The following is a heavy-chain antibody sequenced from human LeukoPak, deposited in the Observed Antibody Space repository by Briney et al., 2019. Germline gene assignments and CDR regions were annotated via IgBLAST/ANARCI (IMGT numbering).Heavy chain of an antibody. CDR2: TSSGGST. Sequence: GGSLRLSCAASGFTVSSDYMGWVRQAPEKGLEWVSLTSSGGSTYYADSLKGRFTISRDNSKNTLYLQMNSLRAEDTAVYYCGRVGDGYNDNYWGQGTLVTVSS. D-gene: IGHD5-12*01. V-gene: IGHV3-66*01. CDR3: GRVGDGYNDNY. CDR1: GFTVSSDY. J-gene: IGHJ4*02.